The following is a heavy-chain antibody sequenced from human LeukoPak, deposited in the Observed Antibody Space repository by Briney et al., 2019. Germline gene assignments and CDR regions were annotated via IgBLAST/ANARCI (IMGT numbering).Heavy chain of an antibody. D-gene: IGHD3-22*01. CDR1: GFTFSSYW. CDR2: INSDGSGT. CDR3: ARDEEGYYDSSGYYPQGY. V-gene: IGHV3-74*01. Sequence: GGSLRLSCAASGFTFSSYWMHWVRRAPGKGLVWVSRINSDGSGTIYADSVKGRFTISRDNAKNTLYLQMNSLRAEDTAVYYCARDEEGYYDSSGYYPQGYWGQGTLVTVSS. J-gene: IGHJ4*02.